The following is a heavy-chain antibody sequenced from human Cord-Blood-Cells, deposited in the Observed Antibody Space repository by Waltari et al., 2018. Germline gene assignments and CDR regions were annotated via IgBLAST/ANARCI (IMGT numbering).Heavy chain of an antibody. V-gene: IGHV3-30*02. CDR2: IRYDGSNN. J-gene: IGHJ4*02. D-gene: IGHD3-10*01. Sequence: QVQLVESGGGVVQPGGSLRLSCAASGFTFSSYGMHWVRQAPGKGLEWVAFIRYDGSNNDYADSVKGRFTISRDNSKNTLYLQMNSLRAEDTAVYYCAKVAVLVRGANDYWGQGTLVTVSS. CDR3: AKVAVLVRGANDY. CDR1: GFTFSSYG.